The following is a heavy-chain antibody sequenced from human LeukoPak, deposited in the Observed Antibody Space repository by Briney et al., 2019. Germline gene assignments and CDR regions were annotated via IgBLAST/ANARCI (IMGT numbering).Heavy chain of an antibody. Sequence: GGSLRLSCAAPGFTFSSYSMNWVRQAPGKGLEWVSSISSSSYIYYADSVKGRFTISRDNAKNSLYLQMNSLRAEDTAVYYCARLAAAGTLYYFDYWGQGTLVTVSS. CDR3: ARLAAAGTLYYFDY. CDR2: ISSSSYI. J-gene: IGHJ4*02. D-gene: IGHD6-13*01. CDR1: GFTFSSYS. V-gene: IGHV3-21*01.